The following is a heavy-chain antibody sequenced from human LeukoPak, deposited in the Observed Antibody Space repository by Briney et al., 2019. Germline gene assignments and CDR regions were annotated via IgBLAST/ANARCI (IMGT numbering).Heavy chain of an antibody. CDR1: EFTFSAYA. J-gene: IGHJ4*02. V-gene: IGHV3-48*04. D-gene: IGHD2-15*01. CDR2: ISPTGSTM. Sequence: GALRLSCATSEFTFSAYAMNWVRQAPGKGLEWVGYISPTGSTMFYAGSVKGRFTISRDNADNSLYLQMKGLRVEDTAMYYCVRGGWRIIETGGDSWGQGTLVTVSS. CDR3: VRGGWRIIETGGDS.